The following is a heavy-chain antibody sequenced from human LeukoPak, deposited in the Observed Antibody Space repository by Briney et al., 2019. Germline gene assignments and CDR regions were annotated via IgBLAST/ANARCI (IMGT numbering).Heavy chain of an antibody. CDR1: GASISSYY. CDR2: VYFSGKT. D-gene: IGHD1-26*01. J-gene: IGHJ4*02. V-gene: IGHV4-59*01. Sequence: SETLSLTCTVSGASISSYYWSWIRQPPGKGLEWIGSVYFSGKTTYNPSLKSRVTISIDTSKSQFSLRLSSVTAADTAMYYCARDRSGELDYWGQGSPVTVSS. CDR3: ARDRSGELDY.